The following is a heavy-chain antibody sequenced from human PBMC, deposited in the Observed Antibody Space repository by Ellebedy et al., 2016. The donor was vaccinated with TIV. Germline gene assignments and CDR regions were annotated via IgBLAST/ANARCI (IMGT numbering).Heavy chain of an antibody. CDR1: GFSFNSYW. CDR3: ATDGSYGDYRSPTHAFVM. J-gene: IGHJ3*02. D-gene: IGHD4-17*01. V-gene: IGHV3-7*01. CDR2: INQGGSVK. Sequence: GESLKISCAASGFSFNSYWMSWVRQAPGKGLEWVANINQGGSVKYYVDSLRGRFTISRDNAKNSLYLQMNSLRGEDTAVYYCATDGSYGDYRSPTHAFVMWGQGTLVTVSS.